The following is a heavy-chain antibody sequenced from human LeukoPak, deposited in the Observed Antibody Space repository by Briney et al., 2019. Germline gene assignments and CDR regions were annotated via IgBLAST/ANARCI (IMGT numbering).Heavy chain of an antibody. CDR3: ARVGGAYYGSGSYYSGY. Sequence: GGSLRLSCAASGFTFSTYWMSWVRQAPGEGREWVANIKQDGSEKYYVDSVKGGFTISRDNAKNSLYLQMNSLRAEDTAVYYCARVGGAYYGSGSYYSGYWGQGPLLTVSS. CDR1: GFTFSTYW. V-gene: IGHV3-7*01. CDR2: IKQDGSEK. J-gene: IGHJ4*02. D-gene: IGHD3-10*01.